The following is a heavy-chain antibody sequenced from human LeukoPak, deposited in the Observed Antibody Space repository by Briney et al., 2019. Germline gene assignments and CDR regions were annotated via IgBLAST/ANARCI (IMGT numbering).Heavy chain of an antibody. Sequence: TGGSLRLSCAASGFTFSSYAMHWVRQAPGKGLEYVSAISSNGGSTYYANSVKGRFTISRDNSKNTLYLQMNSLRAEDTAVYYCVRGDYGDYTLFDYWGQGTLVTVSS. CDR2: ISSNGGST. V-gene: IGHV3-64*01. CDR1: GFTFSSYA. D-gene: IGHD4-17*01. J-gene: IGHJ4*02. CDR3: VRGDYGDYTLFDY.